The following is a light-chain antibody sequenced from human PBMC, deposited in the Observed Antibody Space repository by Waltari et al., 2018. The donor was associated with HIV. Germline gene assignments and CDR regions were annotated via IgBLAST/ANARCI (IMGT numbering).Light chain of an antibody. CDR1: SLTRYY. Sequence: SSELTQEPAVSVAWGQTVRITCQGDSLTRYYSSWYQQNLDQAPVLVIYGENHRPSGIPDRFSGSSSGNTASLTITGAQAEDEADYYCSSRDSTYNPVVFGGGTNLTVL. J-gene: IGLJ2*01. CDR3: SSRDSTYNPVV. CDR2: GEN. V-gene: IGLV3-19*01.